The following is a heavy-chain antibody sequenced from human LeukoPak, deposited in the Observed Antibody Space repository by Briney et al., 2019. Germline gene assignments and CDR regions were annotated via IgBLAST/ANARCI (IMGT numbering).Heavy chain of an antibody. CDR2: MYYSGST. CDR1: GGSISSYY. CDR3: ARGGGDVYPLVAFDI. D-gene: IGHD5-24*01. V-gene: IGHV4-59*01. J-gene: IGHJ3*02. Sequence: PSETLSLTCTVSGGSISSYYWNWIRQPPGKSLEWIGYMYYSGSTNYNPSLKSRVTISADTSKNQFSLKLSSVTAADTAVYYCARGGGDVYPLVAFDIWGRGTLVTVSS.